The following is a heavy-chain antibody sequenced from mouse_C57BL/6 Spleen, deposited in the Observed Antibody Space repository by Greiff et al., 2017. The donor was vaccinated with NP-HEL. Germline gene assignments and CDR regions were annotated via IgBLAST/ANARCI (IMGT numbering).Heavy chain of an antibody. J-gene: IGHJ2*01. CDR3: ARSGYGYDGYFDY. Sequence: VQLQQSGPELVKPGASVKMSCKASGYTFTDYNMHWVKQSHGKSLEWIGYINPNNGGTSYNQKFKGKATLTVNKSSSTAYMELRSLTSEDSAVYYCARSGYGYDGYFDYWGQGTTLTVSS. V-gene: IGHV1-22*01. D-gene: IGHD2-2*01. CDR2: INPNNGGT. CDR1: GYTFTDYN.